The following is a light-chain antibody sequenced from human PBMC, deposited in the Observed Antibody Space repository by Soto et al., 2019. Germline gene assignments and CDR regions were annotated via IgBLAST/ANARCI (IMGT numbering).Light chain of an antibody. CDR1: SSDVGGYNY. Sequence: QTALTQPPSAYGSPGQSVTISCTGTSSDVGGYNYVSWYQQHPGKAPKLMIYEVSKRPSGVPDRFSGSKSGNTASLTVSGLQAEDEADYYCRSYAGSNSVVFGGGTKVTVL. J-gene: IGLJ2*01. CDR3: RSYAGSNSVV. V-gene: IGLV2-8*01. CDR2: EVS.